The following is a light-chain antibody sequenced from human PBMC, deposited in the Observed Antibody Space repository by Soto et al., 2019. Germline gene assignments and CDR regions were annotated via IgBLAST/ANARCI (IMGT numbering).Light chain of an antibody. CDR1: QSISSW. CDR2: KAS. CDR3: QQYNSFPIT. J-gene: IGKJ5*01. Sequence: DIQMTQSPSTLSASVGDRVTITCRASQSISSWLAWYQQKPGKAPKLLIYKASSLESGVPSRFSGSGSGTEFTLNIRSLQPDDFATYYCQQYNSFPITFGQGTRLEIK. V-gene: IGKV1-5*03.